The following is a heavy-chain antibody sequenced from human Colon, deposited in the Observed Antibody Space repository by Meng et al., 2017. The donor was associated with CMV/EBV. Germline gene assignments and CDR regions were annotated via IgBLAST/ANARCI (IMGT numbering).Heavy chain of an antibody. CDR1: GFTFTSYS. J-gene: IGHJ6*02. CDR2: INYRGSTI. D-gene: IGHD2-2*01. CDR3: AREKLPEGYCSSTSCYRTSYYYYYYGMDV. V-gene: IGHV3-48*04. Sequence: GESLKISCVASGFTFTSYSMNWVRQAPGKGLEWVSYINYRGSTIYYADSVKGRFTISRDTAKNSLYLQMNSLRAEDTALYYCAREKLPEGYCSSTSCYRTSYYYYYYGMDVWGQGTTVTVSS.